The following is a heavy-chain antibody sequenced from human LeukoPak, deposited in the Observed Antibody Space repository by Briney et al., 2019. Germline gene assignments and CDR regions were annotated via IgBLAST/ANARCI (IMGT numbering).Heavy chain of an antibody. CDR1: GYTFTSYD. CDR3: ARGRVSWIVPAYYYYYYMDV. J-gene: IGHJ6*03. Sequence: ASVKVSCKASGYTFTSYDINWVRQATGQGLEWMGWMNPNSGNTGYAQKSQGRVTMARNTSISTAYMELSSLRSEDTAVYYCARGRVSWIVPAYYYYYYMDVWGKGTTVTVSS. V-gene: IGHV1-8*01. D-gene: IGHD2-2*01. CDR2: MNPNSGNT.